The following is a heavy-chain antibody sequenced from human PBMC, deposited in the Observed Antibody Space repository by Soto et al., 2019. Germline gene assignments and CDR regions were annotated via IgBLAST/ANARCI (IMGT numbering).Heavy chain of an antibody. CDR3: ANSGVVGALEYFDY. CDR2: ISGNGDGT. CDR1: GFTFATYV. D-gene: IGHD3-22*01. Sequence: GGSLRLSCAASGFTFATYVMTWVRQAPGKGLEWVSAISGNGDGTYYAESVKGRFAISRDNPKNTLYLQMNTLRAEDTAVYFCANSGVVGALEYFDYWGQGILVTVSS. J-gene: IGHJ4*02. V-gene: IGHV3-23*01.